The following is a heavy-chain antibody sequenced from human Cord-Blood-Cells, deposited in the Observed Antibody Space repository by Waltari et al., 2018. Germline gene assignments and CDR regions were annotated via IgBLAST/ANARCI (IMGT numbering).Heavy chain of an antibody. D-gene: IGHD4-4*01. J-gene: IGHJ4*02. V-gene: IGHV3-30*18. CDR3: AKDVYSRGDYSNYFDY. CDR1: GFTFRGDV. CDR2: ISYDGSNK. Sequence: QVQLVEPSDGVGRRGTCLGVSYSASGFTFRGDVIHDVPQGPGKGLELVAVISYDGSNKPDADSVKGRFTISRDNSKNTLYLQRNSLRAEDTAVYYCAKDVYSRGDYSNYFDYWGQGTLVTVSS.